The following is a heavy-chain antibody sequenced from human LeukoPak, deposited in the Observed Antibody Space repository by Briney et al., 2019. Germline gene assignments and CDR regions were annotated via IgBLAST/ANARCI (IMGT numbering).Heavy chain of an antibody. CDR2: IYYSGTT. J-gene: IGHJ4*02. V-gene: IGHV4-59*01. CDR3: ARGRKYTSDYRVTELGSGYSDY. D-gene: IGHD5-18*01. CDR1: GGSISSYY. Sequence: SSETLSLTCTVSGGSISSYYWNWIRQPPGKGLEWIGDIYYSGTTNYNPPLKSRVSMSVDTSKNQFSLKLSSVTAADTAVYYCARGRKYTSDYRVTELGSGYSDYWGQGTLVTVSS.